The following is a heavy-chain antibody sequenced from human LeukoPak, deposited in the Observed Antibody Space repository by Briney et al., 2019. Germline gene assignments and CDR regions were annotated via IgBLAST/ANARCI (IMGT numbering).Heavy chain of an antibody. J-gene: IGHJ3*02. D-gene: IGHD2-8*01. CDR1: GGSISSYY. V-gene: IGHV4-4*07. CDR2: IYTSGST. CDR3: ARDASAVNGDAFDI. Sequence: PSETLSLTCTVSGGSISSYYWSWIRQPAGKGLEWIGRIYTSGSTNYNPSLKSRVTMSVDTSKNQFSLKLSSVTAADTAVYYCARDASAVNGDAFDIWGQGTMVTVSS.